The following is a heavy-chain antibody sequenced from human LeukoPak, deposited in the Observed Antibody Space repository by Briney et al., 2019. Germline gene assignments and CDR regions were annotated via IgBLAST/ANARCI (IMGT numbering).Heavy chain of an antibody. V-gene: IGHV4-39*03. CDR2: LYYSGNT. Sequence: SETLTLTCTVSGGSIRSRTIYWGWIRQPPGKGLEWIGSLYYSGNTNYSPPLKRRVSMSLDTSKNQFSLKLNSVTDADTAVYYDVNQEVWLDPWGQGILVTVSS. J-gene: IGHJ5*02. CDR1: GGSIRSRTIY. D-gene: IGHD1-14*01. CDR3: VNQEVWLDP.